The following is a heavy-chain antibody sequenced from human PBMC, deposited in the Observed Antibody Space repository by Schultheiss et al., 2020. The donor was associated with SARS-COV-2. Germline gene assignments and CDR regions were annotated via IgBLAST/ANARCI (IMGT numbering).Heavy chain of an antibody. CDR2: ISYDGSNK. J-gene: IGHJ3*02. Sequence: GGSLRLSCAASGFTFSSYAMHWVRQAPGKGLEWVAVISYDGSNKYYADSVKGRFTISRDNSKNTLYLQMNSLRAEDTAVYYCARSYYDFWSGYYGAFDIWGQGTMVTVSS. D-gene: IGHD3-3*01. V-gene: IGHV3-30-3*01. CDR3: ARSYYDFWSGYYGAFDI. CDR1: GFTFSSYA.